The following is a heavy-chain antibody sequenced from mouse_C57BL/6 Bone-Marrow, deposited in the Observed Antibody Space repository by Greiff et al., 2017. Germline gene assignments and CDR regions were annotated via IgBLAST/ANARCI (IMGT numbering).Heavy chain of an antibody. J-gene: IGHJ2*01. CDR3: AMPYYGYDGDY. Sequence: EVQGVASGAELVKPGASVKLSCTASGFNIKDYYMHWVKQRTEQGLEWIGRLDPEDGETKYAPKFQGKATITADTSSNTAYLQLSSLTSEDTSVDYCAMPYYGYDGDYWGQGTTLTVSS. V-gene: IGHV14-2*01. CDR2: LDPEDGET. D-gene: IGHD2-9*01. CDR1: GFNIKDYY.